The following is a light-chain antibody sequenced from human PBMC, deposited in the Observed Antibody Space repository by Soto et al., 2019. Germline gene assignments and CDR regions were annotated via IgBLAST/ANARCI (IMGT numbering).Light chain of an antibody. J-gene: IGLJ2*01. CDR3: SSYTRRKTVI. CDR1: SSDVGAYNY. Sequence: QSALTQPASVSGSPGQSITISCTGTSSDVGAYNYVSWHQQHPGKPPKLMIFDVSNRPSGVPNRFSGSKSGDTAALTISGLQAEDEADYYCSSYTRRKTVIFGGGTKVTVL. CDR2: DVS. V-gene: IGLV2-14*03.